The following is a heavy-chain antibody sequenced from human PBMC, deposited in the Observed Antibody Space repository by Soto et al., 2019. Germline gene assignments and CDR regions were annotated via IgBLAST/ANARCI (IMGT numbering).Heavy chain of an antibody. V-gene: IGHV3-49*04. CDR3: TRAYSSGWYYYYGMDV. CDR2: IRSKAYGGTT. CDR1: GFTFGDYA. J-gene: IGHJ6*02. Sequence: GGSLRLSCTASGFTFGDYAMSWVRQAPGKGLEWVGFIRSKAYGGTTEYAASGKGRFIISRDDSKSISYLQMNSLKTEDTAVYYCTRAYSSGWYYYYGMDVWGQGTTVTVSS. D-gene: IGHD6-19*01.